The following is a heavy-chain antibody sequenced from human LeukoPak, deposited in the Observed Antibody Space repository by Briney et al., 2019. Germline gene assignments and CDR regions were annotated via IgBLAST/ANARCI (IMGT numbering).Heavy chain of an antibody. V-gene: IGHV3-23*01. D-gene: IGHD3-16*02. CDR2: ISGSGENT. CDR3: AKTVSGSYSYQGGDY. Sequence: GSLRLSCAASGFTFSSYAMSWVRQAPGKGLEWVSAISGSGENTNYADSVKGRFTMSRDNSRNMLYLQMNSLRDEDTAKYYCAKTVSGSYSYQGGDYWGQGTLVTVSS. J-gene: IGHJ4*02. CDR1: GFTFSSYA.